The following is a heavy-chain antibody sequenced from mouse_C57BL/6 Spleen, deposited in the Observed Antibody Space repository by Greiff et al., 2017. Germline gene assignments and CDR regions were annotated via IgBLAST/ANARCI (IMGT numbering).Heavy chain of an antibody. Sequence: EVQLQQSGPELVKPGASVKISCKASGYTFTDYYMNWVKQSHGKSLEWIGDINPNNGGTSYNQKFKGKATLTVDKSSSTAYMELRSLTSEETAVYYCAREGTDYGSLAYWGQVALVTVSA. CDR1: GYTFTDYY. V-gene: IGHV1-26*01. D-gene: IGHD2-4*01. J-gene: IGHJ3*01. CDR3: AREGTDYGSLAY. CDR2: INPNNGGT.